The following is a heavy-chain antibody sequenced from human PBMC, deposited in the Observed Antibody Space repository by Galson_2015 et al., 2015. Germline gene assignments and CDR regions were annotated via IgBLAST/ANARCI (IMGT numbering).Heavy chain of an antibody. J-gene: IGHJ4*02. CDR2: TYYRSKWYN. CDR3: ARAPCGGGDCSLKY. D-gene: IGHD2-21*01. Sequence: CAISGDSVSSKSAAWNWIRQSPSRGLEWLGRTYYRSKWYNDYAVSVKSRITINPDTSKNQFSLHLNSVTPEDTAVYYCARAPCGGGDCSLKYWGQGTLVTVSS. CDR1: GDSVSSKSAA. V-gene: IGHV6-1*01.